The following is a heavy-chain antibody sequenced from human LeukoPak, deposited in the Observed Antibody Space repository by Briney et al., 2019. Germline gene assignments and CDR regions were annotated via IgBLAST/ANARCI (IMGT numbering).Heavy chain of an antibody. CDR3: ATSPNYYDSYGYKDY. CDR2: LSGSGGST. J-gene: IGHJ4*02. CDR1: GFTFSDYA. D-gene: IGHD3-22*01. Sequence: GGSLTLSCAPSGFTFSDYAMSWVRQAPGKGLECVSGLSGSGGSTFYADSVRGRFTISRDNSKNTLYLRMTSLRAEDTAVYFCATSPNYYDSYGYKDYWGQGTLVTVSS. V-gene: IGHV3-23*01.